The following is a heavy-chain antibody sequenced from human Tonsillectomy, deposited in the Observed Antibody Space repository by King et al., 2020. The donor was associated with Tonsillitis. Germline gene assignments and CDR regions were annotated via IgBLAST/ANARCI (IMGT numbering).Heavy chain of an antibody. CDR3: ARGRGYSGYDIDY. Sequence: VQLVESGGGLVQPGGSLRLSCAASGFTFNSYAMSWVRQAPGKGLEWVSAIGGGGVTTYYADSVKGRFTISRDNSKNTLYLQIHSLRAEDTAVYYCARGRGYSGYDIDYWGRGTLVTVSS. V-gene: IGHV3-23*04. CDR1: GFTFNSYA. CDR2: IGGGGVTT. D-gene: IGHD5-12*01. J-gene: IGHJ4*02.